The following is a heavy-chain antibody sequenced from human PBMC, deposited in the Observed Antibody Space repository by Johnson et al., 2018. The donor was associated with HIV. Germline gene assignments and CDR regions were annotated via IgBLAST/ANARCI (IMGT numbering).Heavy chain of an antibody. CDR2: IRFDGSNK. J-gene: IGHJ3*02. CDR3: AKVGLVGAGRLPHAFDI. V-gene: IGHV3-30*02. CDR1: GFIFSSYG. Sequence: QVQLVESGGGVVQRGGSLRLACAASGFIFSSYGMHCVRQAPGKGLEWVAFIRFDGSNKYYADSVKGRFTLSRDNSKNTLYLQLDRLRAEDTAMYYCAKVGLVGAGRLPHAFDIWGQGTLVTVSS. D-gene: IGHD2-15*01.